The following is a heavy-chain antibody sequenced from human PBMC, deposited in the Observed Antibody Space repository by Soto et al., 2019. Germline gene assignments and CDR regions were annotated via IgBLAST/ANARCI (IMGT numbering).Heavy chain of an antibody. CDR3: ARARRGGSSSFGFYYYYGMDV. J-gene: IGHJ6*02. CDR1: GFTFSSYA. D-gene: IGHD6-6*01. Sequence: GGSLRLSCAASGFTFSSYAMHWVRQAPGKGLEWVAVISYDGSNKYYADSVKGRFTISRDNSKNTLYLQMNSLRAEDTAVYYCARARRGGSSSFGFYYYYGMDVWGQGTTVTVSS. V-gene: IGHV3-30-3*01. CDR2: ISYDGSNK.